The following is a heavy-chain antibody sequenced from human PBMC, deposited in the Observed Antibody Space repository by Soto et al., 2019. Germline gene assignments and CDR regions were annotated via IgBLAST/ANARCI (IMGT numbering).Heavy chain of an antibody. V-gene: IGHV4-30-2*01. Sequence: QLQLQESGSELLRPSQTLSLPCPFSVAPITGVVYSWAWFRRPPGKGREGIGYMYHSGSTYYNPSLKSRVTISIDRSKNQFSLKLSSVTAADTAVYYCARVPDYWGQGILVTVSS. CDR1: VAPITGVVYS. D-gene: IGHD2-2*01. CDR3: ARVPDY. J-gene: IGHJ4*02. CDR2: MYHSGST.